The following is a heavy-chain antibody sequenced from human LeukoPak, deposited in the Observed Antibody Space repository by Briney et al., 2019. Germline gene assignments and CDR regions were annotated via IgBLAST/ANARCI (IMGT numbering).Heavy chain of an antibody. J-gene: IGHJ4*02. Sequence: GGSLRLSCAASGFTFSSYSMTWVRQAPGKGLEWVSSISSSSTYMYYADSVKGRFTISRDNAKNSLYLQMNSLRAEDTAVYYCARADGTYYFDYWGQGTLVTVSS. CDR1: GFTFSSYS. CDR3: ARADGTYYFDY. CDR2: ISSSSTYM. V-gene: IGHV3-21*01. D-gene: IGHD1-26*01.